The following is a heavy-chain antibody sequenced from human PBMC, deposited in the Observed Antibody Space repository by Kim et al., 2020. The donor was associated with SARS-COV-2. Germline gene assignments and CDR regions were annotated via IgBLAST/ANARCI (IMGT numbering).Heavy chain of an antibody. Sequence: GGSLGLSCAASGFTFSSYSMNWVRQAPGKGLEWVSSISSSSSYIYYADSVKGRFTISRDNAKNSLYLQMNSLRAEDTAVYYCARGRYSYGYPEYNWFDPWGQGTLVTVSS. CDR3: ARGRYSYGYPEYNWFDP. CDR1: GFTFSSYS. D-gene: IGHD5-18*01. V-gene: IGHV3-21*01. CDR2: ISSSSSYI. J-gene: IGHJ5*02.